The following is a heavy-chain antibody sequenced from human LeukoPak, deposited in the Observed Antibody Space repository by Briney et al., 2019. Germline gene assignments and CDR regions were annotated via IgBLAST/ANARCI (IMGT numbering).Heavy chain of an antibody. J-gene: IGHJ5*02. CDR1: GFTFSSYA. CDR2: IRYDGSDK. Sequence: GGPLRLSCAASGFTFSSYAMHWVRQAPGKGLEWVAFIRYDGSDKYYADSVKGRFTISRDDSKNTLYLQMNSLRTEDTAVYYCAKQPLSYDNSGGSWFDPWGQGTLVTVSS. CDR3: AKQPLSYDNSGGSWFDP. V-gene: IGHV3-30*02. D-gene: IGHD3-22*01.